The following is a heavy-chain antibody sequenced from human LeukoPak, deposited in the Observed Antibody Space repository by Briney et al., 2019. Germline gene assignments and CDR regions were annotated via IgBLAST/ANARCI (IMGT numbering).Heavy chain of an antibody. CDR3: ARVGYDFWSGYYESYYYYYYMDV. Sequence: PSETLSLTCTVSGGSISSSSYYWGWIRQPPGKGLEWVANIKQDGSEKYYVDSVKGRFTISRDNAKNSLYLQMNSLRAEDTAVYYCARVGYDFWSGYYESYYYYYYMDVWGKGTTVTVSS. V-gene: IGHV3-7*01. CDR1: GGSISSSSYY. D-gene: IGHD3-3*01. J-gene: IGHJ6*03. CDR2: IKQDGSEK.